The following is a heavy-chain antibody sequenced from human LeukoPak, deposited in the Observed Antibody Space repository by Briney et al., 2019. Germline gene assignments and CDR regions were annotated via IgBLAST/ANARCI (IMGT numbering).Heavy chain of an antibody. D-gene: IGHD2-2*01. CDR2: ISYDGSNK. CDR3: ARGETGYCSSTSCYPPDY. Sequence: GRSLRLSCAASGFTFSSYAMHWVRQAPGKGLEWVAVISYDGSNKYYADSVKGRFTISRDNSKNTLYLQMNSLRAEDTAVYYCARGETGYCSSTSCYPPDYWGQGTLVTVSS. V-gene: IGHV3-30-3*01. CDR1: GFTFSSYA. J-gene: IGHJ4*02.